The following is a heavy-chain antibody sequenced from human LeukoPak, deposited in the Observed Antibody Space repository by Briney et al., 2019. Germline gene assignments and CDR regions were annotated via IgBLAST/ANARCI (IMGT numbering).Heavy chain of an antibody. Sequence: PSETLSLTCVVYGESFSSYYWSWIRQPPGKGLEWIGEINHSGNTNYNPSLKSRVTISVDTSKNQFSLKLSSVTAADTAVYYCARVDGDGYNIPDYWGQGTLVTVSS. V-gene: IGHV4-34*01. D-gene: IGHD5-24*01. CDR1: GESFSSYY. CDR3: ARVDGDGYNIPDY. CDR2: INHSGNT. J-gene: IGHJ4*02.